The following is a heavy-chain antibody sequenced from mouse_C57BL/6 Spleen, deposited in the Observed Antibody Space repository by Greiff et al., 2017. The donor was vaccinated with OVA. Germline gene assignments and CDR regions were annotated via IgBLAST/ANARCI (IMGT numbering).Heavy chain of an antibody. D-gene: IGHD2-12*01. CDR2: INPSTGGT. Sequence: EVQRVESGPELVKPGASVKISCKASGYSFTGYYMNWVKQSPEKSLEWIGEINPSTGGTTYNQKFKAKATLTVDKSSSTAYMQLKSLTSEDSAVYYCARSPYVLAMDYWGQGTSVTVSS. CDR1: GYSFTGYY. J-gene: IGHJ4*01. CDR3: ARSPYVLAMDY. V-gene: IGHV1-42*01.